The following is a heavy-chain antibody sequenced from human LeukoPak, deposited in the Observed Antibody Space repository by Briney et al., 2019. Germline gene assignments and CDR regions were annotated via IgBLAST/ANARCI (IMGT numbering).Heavy chain of an antibody. CDR1: GGSISSYY. CDR3: ARSYSSSSLDY. J-gene: IGHJ4*02. Sequence: PSETLSLTCTVSGGSISSYYWTWIRQPPGKGLEWLGYIYYSGSTNYNPSLKSRVTISVDTSKNQFSLKLSSVTAADTAVYYCARSYSSSSLDYWGQGTLVTVSS. CDR2: IYYSGST. V-gene: IGHV4-59*08. D-gene: IGHD6-6*01.